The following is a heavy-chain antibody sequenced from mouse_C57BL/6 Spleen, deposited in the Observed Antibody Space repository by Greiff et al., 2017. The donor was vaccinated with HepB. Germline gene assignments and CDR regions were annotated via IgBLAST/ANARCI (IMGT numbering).Heavy chain of an antibody. Sequence: EVKLMESGGGLVKPGGSLKLSCAASGFTFCSYAMSWVRQTPEKRLEWVATISDGGSYTYYPDNVKGRFTISRDNAKNNLYLQMSHLKSEDTAMYYCASLLTTVVAKDYYAMDYWGQGTSVTVSS. D-gene: IGHD1-1*01. CDR1: GFTFCSYA. CDR2: ISDGGSYT. CDR3: ASLLTTVVAKDYYAMDY. V-gene: IGHV5-4*03. J-gene: IGHJ4*01.